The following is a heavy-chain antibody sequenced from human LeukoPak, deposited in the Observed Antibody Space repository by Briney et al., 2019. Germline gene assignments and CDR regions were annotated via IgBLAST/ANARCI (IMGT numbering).Heavy chain of an antibody. CDR3: ARVERGYSYGDLDY. CDR1: GFTFSSYS. CDR2: ISSSSSYI. Sequence: PGGSLRPSCAASGFTFSSYSMNWVRQAPGKGLEWVSSISSSSSYIYYADSVKGRFTIPRDNAKNSLYLQMNSLRAEDTAVYYCARVERGYSYGDLDYWGQGTLVTVSS. V-gene: IGHV3-21*01. J-gene: IGHJ4*02. D-gene: IGHD5-18*01.